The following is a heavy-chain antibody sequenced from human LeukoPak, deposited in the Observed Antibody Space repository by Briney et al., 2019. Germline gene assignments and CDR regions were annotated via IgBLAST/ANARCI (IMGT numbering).Heavy chain of an antibody. CDR3: ARGRLASYDFWSGYSTNYYYYGMDV. CDR2: MNPNSGNT. CDR1: GYTFTSYD. D-gene: IGHD3-3*01. V-gene: IGHV1-8*01. Sequence: ASVKVSCKASGYTFTSYDINWVRQATRQGLEWMGWMNPNSGNTGYAQKFQGRVTMTRNTSISTAYMELSSLRSEDTAVYYCARGRLASYDFWSGYSTNYYYYGMDVWGQGTTVTVSS. J-gene: IGHJ6*02.